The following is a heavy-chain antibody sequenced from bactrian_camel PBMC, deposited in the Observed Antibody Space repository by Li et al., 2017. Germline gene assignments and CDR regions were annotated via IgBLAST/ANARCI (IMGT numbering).Heavy chain of an antibody. D-gene: IGHD2*01. Sequence: VQLVESGGGSVQAGGSVRLSCVTSGFTEDGFYVAWIRQAPGKGREGVASIYTGTDRTYYADSVKGRFTVSRDNAKNTVYLRMNNLKSEDTSLHYCATNTVTDGVAEFSYWGQGTQVTVS. V-gene: IGHV3S40*01. CDR3: ATNTVTDGVAEFSY. J-gene: IGHJ4*01. CDR2: IYTGTDRT. CDR1: GFTEDGFY.